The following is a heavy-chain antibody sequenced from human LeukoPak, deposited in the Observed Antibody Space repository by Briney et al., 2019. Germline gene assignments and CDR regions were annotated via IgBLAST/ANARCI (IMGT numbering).Heavy chain of an antibody. J-gene: IGHJ4*02. CDR3: AEDLDYTTYGYYFDY. CDR2: IGAGGTFT. CDR1: GFTFSSYA. D-gene: IGHD4-11*01. Sequence: GGSLRLSCTASGFTFSSYAMNWVRQAPGKGLEWVSGIGAGGTFTYYADSVKGRSTIPRDNSRNTLYLQMNSLRADDTAVYYCAEDLDYTTYGYYFDYWGQGTLVTVSS. V-gene: IGHV3-23*01.